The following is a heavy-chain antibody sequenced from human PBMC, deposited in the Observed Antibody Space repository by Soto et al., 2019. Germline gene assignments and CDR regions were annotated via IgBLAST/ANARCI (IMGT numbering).Heavy chain of an antibody. CDR2: IKSKSKGETI. D-gene: IGHD6-13*01. V-gene: IGHV3-15*01. Sequence: EVQLVESGGGLVKPDGSLRLSCSASGLSFSIAWMSWVRQAPGKGLEWVGRIKSKSKGETIDYAASVEGRFTISRDDSKNTLFLQMNSLKTEDTAVYYCTTYAAAAPEYFQYWGQGTLVTVSS. CDR3: TTYAAAAPEYFQY. J-gene: IGHJ1*01. CDR1: GLSFSIAW.